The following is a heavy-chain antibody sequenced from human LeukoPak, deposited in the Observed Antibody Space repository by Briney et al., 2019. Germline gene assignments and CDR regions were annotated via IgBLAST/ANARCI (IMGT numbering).Heavy chain of an antibody. CDR3: ASEPSIAARYRAFDI. Sequence: PSETLSLTCTVSGGSISSGGYYWSWIRQPPGKGLEWIGYIYHSGSTYYNPSLKSRVTISVDRSKNQFSLKLSSVTAADTAVYYCASEPSIAARYRAFDIWGQGTMVTVSS. CDR1: GGSISSGGYY. CDR2: IYHSGST. D-gene: IGHD6-6*01. V-gene: IGHV4-30-2*01. J-gene: IGHJ3*02.